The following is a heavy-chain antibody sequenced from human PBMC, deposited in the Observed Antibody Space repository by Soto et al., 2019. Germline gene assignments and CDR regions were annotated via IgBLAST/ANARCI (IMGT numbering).Heavy chain of an antibody. CDR2: IIPVFGTT. D-gene: IGHD2-15*01. J-gene: IGHJ4*02. CDR3: ARDFQGCISAACYSPSAY. CDR1: GGTFSTYT. Sequence: QVQLVQSGAEVKKPGSSVKVSCKASGGTFSTYTITWVRQAPGQGLEWMGRIIPVFGTTNYVQKFQGRVTITADTSTSTAYMELSRLRSADTAIYYCARDFQGCISAACYSPSAYWGQGTLVTVSS. V-gene: IGHV1-69*08.